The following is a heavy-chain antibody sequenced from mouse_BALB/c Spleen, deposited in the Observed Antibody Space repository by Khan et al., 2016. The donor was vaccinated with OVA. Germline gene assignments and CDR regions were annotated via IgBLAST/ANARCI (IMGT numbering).Heavy chain of an antibody. D-gene: IGHD2-1*01. CDR2: INPYNGGT. CDR1: GDSFTGYT. CDR3: AISAPYGNYVEAWFAY. Sequence: EVRLQQSGPELVKPGGSMKISCKASGDSFTGYTMNWMKQSHGKNLEWIGLINPYNGGTSYNQKFKGKATLTVDKSSSTAYMELLSLTSEDSAVYYCAISAPYGNYVEAWFAYWGQGTLVTVSA. V-gene: IGHV1-26*01. J-gene: IGHJ3*01.